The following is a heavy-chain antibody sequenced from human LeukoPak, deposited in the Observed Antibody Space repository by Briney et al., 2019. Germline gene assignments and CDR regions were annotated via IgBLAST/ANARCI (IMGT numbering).Heavy chain of an antibody. CDR3: ARDRGYCSGGSCYSEIPDY. V-gene: IGHV3-48*01. CDR1: GFSFSNSS. Sequence: GGSLRLSCAASGFSFSNSSMNWVRQSPGKGLEWVSYISGSTTATYYADSVRGRFTISRDNVKKSLYLQMNSLRAEDTSVYYCARDRGYCSGGSCYSEIPDYWGQGTLVTVSS. CDR2: ISGSTTAT. J-gene: IGHJ4*02. D-gene: IGHD2-15*01.